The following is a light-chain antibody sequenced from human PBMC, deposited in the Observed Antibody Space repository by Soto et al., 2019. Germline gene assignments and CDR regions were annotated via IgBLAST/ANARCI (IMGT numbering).Light chain of an antibody. Sequence: DIQMTQSPSTLSASVGDTVTITCRASQSISSWLAWYQQKPGKAPKLLIYDASSLESGVPSRFSGSGSGTEFTLTTSSLPLDEFPTYYGQQYNSYPWTFGQGTRVEIK. CDR3: QQYNSYPWT. CDR2: DAS. J-gene: IGKJ1*01. V-gene: IGKV1-5*01. CDR1: QSISSW.